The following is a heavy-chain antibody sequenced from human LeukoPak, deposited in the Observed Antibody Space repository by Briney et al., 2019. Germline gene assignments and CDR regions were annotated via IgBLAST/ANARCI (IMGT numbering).Heavy chain of an antibody. CDR1: GYTFTSYG. V-gene: IGHV1-24*01. Sequence: ASVKVSCKASGYTFTSYGFSWVRQAPGQGLEWMGGFDPEDGETIYAQKFQGRVTMTEDTSTDTAYMELSSLRSEDTAVYYCATGLLQQCINYWGQGTLVTVSS. D-gene: IGHD6-19*01. J-gene: IGHJ4*02. CDR3: ATGLLQQCINY. CDR2: FDPEDGET.